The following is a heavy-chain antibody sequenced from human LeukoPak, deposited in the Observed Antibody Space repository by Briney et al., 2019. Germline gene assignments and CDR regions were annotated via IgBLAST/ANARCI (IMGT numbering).Heavy chain of an antibody. Sequence: GGSLRLSCAASGFTFSSYGMHWVRQAPGKGLEWVAFIRYDGSNKYYADSVKGRFTTSRDNPKNTLYLQMNSLRAEDTAVYYCAKDLGYSYGYIFDYWGQGTLVTVSS. J-gene: IGHJ4*02. CDR3: AKDLGYSYGYIFDY. CDR1: GFTFSSYG. CDR2: IRYDGSNK. V-gene: IGHV3-30*02. D-gene: IGHD5-18*01.